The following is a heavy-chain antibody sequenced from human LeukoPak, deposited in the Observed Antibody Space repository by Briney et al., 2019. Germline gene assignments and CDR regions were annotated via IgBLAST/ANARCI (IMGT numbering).Heavy chain of an antibody. CDR1: GFTFSAYS. J-gene: IGHJ4*02. CDR3: ARSYYEYYYDSSGYYRPYFDY. Sequence: GGSLRLSCAASGFTFSAYSLNWVRQAPGKGLEWISSISFSGTYIYYADSVKGRFTISRDNSKNTLYLQMNSLRAEDTAVYYCARSYYEYYYDSSGYYRPYFDYWGQGTLVTVSS. CDR2: ISFSGTYI. D-gene: IGHD3-22*01. V-gene: IGHV3-21*01.